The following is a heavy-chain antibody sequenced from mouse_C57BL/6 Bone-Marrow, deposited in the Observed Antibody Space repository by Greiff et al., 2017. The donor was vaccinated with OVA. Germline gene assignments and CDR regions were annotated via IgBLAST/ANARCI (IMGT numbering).Heavy chain of an antibody. CDR2: IHPNSGST. CDR3: ARGFITTVVARYWYFDV. V-gene: IGHV1-64*01. D-gene: IGHD1-1*01. J-gene: IGHJ1*03. Sequence: VQLQQPGAELVKPGASVKLSCKASGYTFTSYWMHWVKPRPGQGLEWIGMIHPNSGSTNYNEKFKSKATLTVDKSSSTAYMQLSSLTSEDSAVYYCARGFITTVVARYWYFDVWGTGTTVTVSS. CDR1: GYTFTSYW.